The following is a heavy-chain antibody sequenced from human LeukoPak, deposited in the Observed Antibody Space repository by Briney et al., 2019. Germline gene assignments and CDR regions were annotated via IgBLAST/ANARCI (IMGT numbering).Heavy chain of an antibody. CDR2: IRSKAYGGTT. D-gene: IGHD6-19*01. CDR1: GFTFGDYA. J-gene: IGHJ4*02. V-gene: IGHV3-49*03. CDR3: ARDGSNGWYSGFDY. Sequence: GGSLRLSCTASGFTFGDYAMSWFRQAPGKGLEWVGFIRSKAYGGTTEYAASVKGRFTISRDDSKSIAYLQMNSLRAEDTAVYYCARDGSNGWYSGFDYWGQGTLVTVSS.